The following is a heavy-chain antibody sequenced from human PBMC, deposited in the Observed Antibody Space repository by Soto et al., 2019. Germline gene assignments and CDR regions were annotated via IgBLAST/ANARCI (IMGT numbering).Heavy chain of an antibody. J-gene: IGHJ4*02. CDR1: GFTFSSYG. D-gene: IGHD4-17*01. CDR3: AKTPFDYGDYGPFDY. Sequence: GGSLRLSCAASGFTFSSYGMHWVRQAPGKGLEWVAVISYDGSNKYYADSVKGRFTISRDNSKNTLYLQMNSLRAEDTAVYYCAKTPFDYGDYGPFDYWGQGTLVTVSS. V-gene: IGHV3-30*18. CDR2: ISYDGSNK.